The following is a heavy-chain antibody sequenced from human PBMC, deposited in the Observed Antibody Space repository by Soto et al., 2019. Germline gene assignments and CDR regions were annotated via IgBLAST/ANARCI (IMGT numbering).Heavy chain of an antibody. Sequence: ASVKVSCKASGYTFTSYGISWVRQAPGQGLEWMGWISAYNGNTNYAQKLQGRVTMTTDTPTSTAYMELRSLRSDDTAVYYCARDPPRGFNLLDYYYYYMDVWGKGTTVTVSS. CDR1: GYTFTSYG. D-gene: IGHD1-26*01. V-gene: IGHV1-18*01. CDR2: ISAYNGNT. J-gene: IGHJ6*03. CDR3: ARDPPRGFNLLDYYYYYMDV.